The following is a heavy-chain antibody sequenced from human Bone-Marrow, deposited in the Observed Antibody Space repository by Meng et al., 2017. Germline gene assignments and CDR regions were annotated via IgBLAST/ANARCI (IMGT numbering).Heavy chain of an antibody. CDR1: GYTFTSYG. CDR2: ISAYNGNT. J-gene: IGHJ3*02. D-gene: IGHD3/OR15-3a*01. CDR3: ARDHDLWLQRGWGAFDI. Sequence: ASVKVSCKVSGYTFTSYGISWVRQAPGQGLEWMGWISAYNGNTNYAQKLQGRVTMTTDTSTSTAYMELRSLRSDDTAVYYCARDHDLWLQRGWGAFDIWGQGKRV. V-gene: IGHV1-18*01.